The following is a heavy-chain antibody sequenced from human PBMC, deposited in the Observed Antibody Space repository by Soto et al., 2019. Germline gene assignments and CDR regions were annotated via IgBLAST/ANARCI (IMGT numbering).Heavy chain of an antibody. D-gene: IGHD1-1*01. CDR3: ASHPLNWSDADS. CDR1: GDSVSGNSAA. Sequence: SQTLSLTCAISGDSVSGNSAAWNWIRQSPSRGLEWLGRTYYRSKWYNDYAVSVKSRITVTPDTSKNQFSLHLNSVTAADTGVYYCASHPLNWSDADSWGQGVLVTVSS. J-gene: IGHJ4*02. CDR2: TYYRSKWYN. V-gene: IGHV6-1*01.